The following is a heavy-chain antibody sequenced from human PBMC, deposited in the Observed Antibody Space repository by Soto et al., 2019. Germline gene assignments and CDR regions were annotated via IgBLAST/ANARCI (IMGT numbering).Heavy chain of an antibody. Sequence: GESLKISCKGSGYSFTSYWIGWVRQMPGKGLEWMGIIYPGDSDTRYSPSFQGQVTISADKSISTAYLQWSSLKASDTAMYYCARRRYYDFWSDKYYYYYMDVWGKGTTVTVSS. CDR2: IYPGDSDT. V-gene: IGHV5-51*01. J-gene: IGHJ6*03. D-gene: IGHD3-3*01. CDR1: GYSFTSYW. CDR3: ARRRYYDFWSDKYYYYYMDV.